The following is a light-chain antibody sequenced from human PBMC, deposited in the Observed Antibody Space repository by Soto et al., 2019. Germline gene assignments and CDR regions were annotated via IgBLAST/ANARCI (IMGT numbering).Light chain of an antibody. Sequence: QSVLTQPPSASGTPGQKVTISCSGSNSNIGSNTVSWFQQLPGRAPKLLLYNNIYRPTGVPDRFSGSKSGTSVSLAISGLQSEDEADYYCAAWDDSLDGHVVFGGGTQLTVL. CDR3: AAWDDSLDGHVV. J-gene: IGLJ7*01. V-gene: IGLV1-44*01. CDR1: NSNIGSNT. CDR2: NNI.